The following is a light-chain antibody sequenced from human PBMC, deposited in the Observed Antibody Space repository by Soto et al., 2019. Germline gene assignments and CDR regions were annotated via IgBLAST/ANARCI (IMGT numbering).Light chain of an antibody. J-gene: IGLJ2*01. Sequence: QSALTQPASVSGSPGQSITISCTGTSSDIAAYNFVSWYQQHPGKAPKLMLYDVNIRPSGVSNRCSGSKSGNTASLTISGLQAEDEADYYCTSWTTSTTMIFGGGTKLTVL. CDR1: SSDIAAYNF. CDR3: TSWTTSTTMI. CDR2: DVN. V-gene: IGLV2-14*03.